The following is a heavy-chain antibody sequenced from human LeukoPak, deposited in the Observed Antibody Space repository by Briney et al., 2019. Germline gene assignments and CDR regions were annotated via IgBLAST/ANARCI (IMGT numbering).Heavy chain of an antibody. Sequence: SETLSLTCTVSGGSISSSSYYWGWIRQPPGKGLEGIGSIYYSGSTYYNPSLKSRVTISVDTSKNPFSLNLSSVTAADTAVYYCARGAAVAGGWYFDLWGRGTLVTVSS. CDR3: ARGAAVAGGWYFDL. D-gene: IGHD6-19*01. J-gene: IGHJ2*01. CDR1: GGSISSSSYY. CDR2: IYYSGST. V-gene: IGHV4-39*01.